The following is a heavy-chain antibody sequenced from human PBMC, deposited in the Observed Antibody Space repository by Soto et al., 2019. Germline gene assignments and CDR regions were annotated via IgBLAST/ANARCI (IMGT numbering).Heavy chain of an antibody. CDR3: AKDGATVTASIYYYYYMDV. V-gene: IGHV3-30*18. CDR2: ISYDGSNK. CDR1: GFTFSSYG. D-gene: IGHD4-17*01. Sequence: PGGSLRLSCAASGFTFSSYGMHWVRQAPGKGLEWVAVISYDGSNKYYADSVKGRFTISRDNSKNTLYLQMNSLRAEDTAVYYCAKDGATVTASIYYYYYMDVWGKGTTVTVSS. J-gene: IGHJ6*03.